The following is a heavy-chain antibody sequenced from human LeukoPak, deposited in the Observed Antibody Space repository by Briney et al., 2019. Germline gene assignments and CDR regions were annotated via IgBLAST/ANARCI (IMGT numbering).Heavy chain of an antibody. J-gene: IGHJ4*02. D-gene: IGHD6-13*01. V-gene: IGHV3-33*06. CDR3: AKDFRGAAAADY. CDR1: GFTFSSYG. CDR2: IWYDGSNK. Sequence: PGGSLRLCCAASGFTFSSYGMHWVRQAPGKGLEWVAVIWYDGSNKYYADSVKGRFTISRDNSKNTLYPQMNSLRAEDTAVYYCAKDFRGAAAADYWGQGTLVTVSS.